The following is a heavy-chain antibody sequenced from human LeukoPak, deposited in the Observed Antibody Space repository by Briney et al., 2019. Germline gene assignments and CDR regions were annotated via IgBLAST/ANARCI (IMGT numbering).Heavy chain of an antibody. CDR2: INWNGGST. CDR1: GFTFDDYG. Sequence: GGSLRLSCAASGFTFDDYGMSWVRQAPGKGLERVSGINWNGGSTGYADSVKGRFNIYRDNAKNSLYLQMNSLIAEDTALYYCVRFRGYSSSWDGPKAFGYWGQGTLVTVSS. CDR3: VRFRGYSSSWDGPKAFGY. D-gene: IGHD6-13*01. V-gene: IGHV3-20*04. J-gene: IGHJ4*02.